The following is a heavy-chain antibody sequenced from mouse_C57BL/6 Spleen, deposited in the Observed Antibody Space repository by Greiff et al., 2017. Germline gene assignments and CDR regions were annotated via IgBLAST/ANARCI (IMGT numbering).Heavy chain of an antibody. CDR3: AREISNYDFDY. V-gene: IGHV1-52*01. D-gene: IGHD2-5*01. J-gene: IGHJ2*01. CDR2: IDPSDSET. Sequence: VQLLQPGAELVRPGSSVKLSCTASGYTFTSYWMHWVKQRPIQGLEWIGNIDPSDSETYYNQKFKDKATLPVDNSSSTAYMQLSSLTSEDSAVYYGAREISNYDFDYGGQGTTLTVSS. CDR1: GYTFTSYW.